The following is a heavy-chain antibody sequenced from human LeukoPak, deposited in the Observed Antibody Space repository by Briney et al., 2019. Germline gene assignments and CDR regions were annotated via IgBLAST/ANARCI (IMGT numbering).Heavy chain of an antibody. CDR2: INPNSGGT. Sequence: ASVKVSCKASGYTFTGYFMHWARQAPGQGLEWMGWINPNSGGTNQAQKFQGRVNMTRDTSIRRAYMEVSRLRSDDTAVYYCASGNGELDYWGQGTLVTVSS. CDR1: GYTFTGYF. CDR3: ASGNGELDY. D-gene: IGHD1-26*01. V-gene: IGHV1-2*02. J-gene: IGHJ4*02.